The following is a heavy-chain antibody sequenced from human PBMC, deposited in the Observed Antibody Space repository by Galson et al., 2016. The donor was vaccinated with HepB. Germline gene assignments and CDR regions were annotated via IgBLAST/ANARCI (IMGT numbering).Heavy chain of an antibody. CDR1: GFTVSNNS. J-gene: IGHJ4*02. D-gene: IGHD3-9*01. V-gene: IGHV3-53*01. Sequence: SLRLSCAASGFTVSNNSMSWVRQAPGKGLEWVSRINSGGSTYYADSVKGRFTISRDNSKNTVFLQMDSLRAEDTAVYYCVGNYDILTGYYWSSEDYWGQGTLVTVSS. CDR2: INSGGST. CDR3: VGNYDILTGYYWSSEDY.